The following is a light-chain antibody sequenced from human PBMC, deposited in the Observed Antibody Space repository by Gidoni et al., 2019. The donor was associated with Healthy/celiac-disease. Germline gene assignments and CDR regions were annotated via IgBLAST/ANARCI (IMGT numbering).Light chain of an antibody. V-gene: IGKV1-6*01. CDR1: QDIRND. CDR2: AAS. CDR3: LQDYNYPRT. Sequence: AIQMTQSPSSLSASVGDRVTITCRASQDIRNDVGWYQQKPGKATKLLIYAASSLQSGVPSRFSGSGSGTDFTLTISSLQPEDFATYYCLQDYNYPRTFGQGTKVEIK. J-gene: IGKJ1*01.